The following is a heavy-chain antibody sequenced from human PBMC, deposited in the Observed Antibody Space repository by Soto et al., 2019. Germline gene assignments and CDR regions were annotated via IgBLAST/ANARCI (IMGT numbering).Heavy chain of an antibody. J-gene: IGHJ4*02. CDR2: IYYSGST. D-gene: IGHD2-8*01. CDR3: ARHEEVLMVSFYFDY. V-gene: IGHV4-39*01. CDR1: GGSISSSSYY. Sequence: SETLSLTCTVSGGSISSSSYYWGWIRQPPGKGLEWIGSIYYSGSTYYNPSLKSRVTISVDTSKNQFSLKLSSVTAADTAVYYCARHEEVLMVSFYFDYWGQGTLVTVSS.